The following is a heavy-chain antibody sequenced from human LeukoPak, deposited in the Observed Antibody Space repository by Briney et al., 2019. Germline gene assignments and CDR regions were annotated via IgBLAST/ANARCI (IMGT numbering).Heavy chain of an antibody. CDR3: ARAPIGGWYFDL. Sequence: SQTLSLTCAISGDSVSSNSAAWNWIRQSPSRGLEWLGRTYYRSKWSNDYGVSVKSRITINPDTSQNQFSLQLNSLTPEDTAVYYCARAPIGGWYFDLWGRGTLVTVSS. CDR1: GDSVSSNSAA. J-gene: IGHJ2*01. V-gene: IGHV6-1*01. D-gene: IGHD2-15*01. CDR2: TYYRSKWSN.